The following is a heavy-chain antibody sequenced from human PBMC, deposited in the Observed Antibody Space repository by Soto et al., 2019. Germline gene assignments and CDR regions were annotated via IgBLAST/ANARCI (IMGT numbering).Heavy chain of an antibody. J-gene: IGHJ3*02. D-gene: IGHD3-10*01. V-gene: IGHV4-59*08. CDR1: GGSISSYY. CDR2: IYYSGST. CDR3: AGRWGGTFDI. Sequence: QVQLQESGPGLVKPSETLSLTCTVSGGSISSYYWSWIRQPPGKGLEWIGYIYYSGSTNYNPSLKGRVTISVDTSKNQFSLKLSSVTAADTAVYYCAGRWGGTFDIWGQGTMVTVSS.